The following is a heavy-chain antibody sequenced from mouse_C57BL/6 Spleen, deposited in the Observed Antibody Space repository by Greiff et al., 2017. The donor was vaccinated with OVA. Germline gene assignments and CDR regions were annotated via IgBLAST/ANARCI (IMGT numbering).Heavy chain of an antibody. Sequence: EVNVVESGGGLVKPGGSLKLSCAASGFTFSDYGMHWVRQAPEKGLEWVAYISSGSSTIYYADTVKGRFTISRDNAKNTLFLQMTSLRSEDTAMYYCARPTAQATFWFAYWGQGTLVTVSA. CDR3: ARPTAQATFWFAY. V-gene: IGHV5-17*01. J-gene: IGHJ3*01. D-gene: IGHD3-2*02. CDR2: ISSGSSTI. CDR1: GFTFSDYG.